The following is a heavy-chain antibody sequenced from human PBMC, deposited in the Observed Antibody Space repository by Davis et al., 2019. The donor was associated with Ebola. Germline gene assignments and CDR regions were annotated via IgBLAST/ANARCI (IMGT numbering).Heavy chain of an antibody. CDR2: ISYDGSNK. CDR1: GFTFSSYA. Sequence: GGSLRLSCAASGFTFSSYAMHWVRQAPGKGLEWVAVISYDGSNKYYADSVKGRFTISRDNSKNTLYLQMNSLRAEDTAAYYCAREGIAAAGDYWGQGTLVTVSS. V-gene: IGHV3-30-3*01. CDR3: AREGIAAAGDY. J-gene: IGHJ4*02. D-gene: IGHD6-13*01.